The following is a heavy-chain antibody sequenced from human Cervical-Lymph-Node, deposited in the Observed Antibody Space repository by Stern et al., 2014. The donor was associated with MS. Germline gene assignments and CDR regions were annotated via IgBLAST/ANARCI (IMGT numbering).Heavy chain of an antibody. V-gene: IGHV1-3*01. CDR1: GYTFTSYD. Sequence: VQLVESGAEVKKPGASVKVSCKASGYTFTSYDMHWVRQAPGQRLEWMGWINAGNGNTKYSQKFQGRVTITRDTSASTAYMELSSLRSEDTAVYYCARGYGDYEDYFDYWGQGTLVTVSS. D-gene: IGHD4-17*01. J-gene: IGHJ4*02. CDR2: INAGNGNT. CDR3: ARGYGDYEDYFDY.